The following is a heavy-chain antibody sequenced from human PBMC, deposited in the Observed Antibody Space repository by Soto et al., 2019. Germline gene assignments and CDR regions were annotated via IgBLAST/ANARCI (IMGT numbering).Heavy chain of an antibody. D-gene: IGHD6-13*01. Sequence: PSETLSLTCAVSGGSISSSNWWSWVRQPPGKGLEWIEEIYHSGSTNYNPSLKSRVTISVDKSKNQFSLKLSSVTAADTAVYYCARGSELAAAPGGAFDIWGQGTMVIVSS. V-gene: IGHV4-4*02. J-gene: IGHJ3*02. CDR1: GGSISSSNW. CDR2: IYHSGST. CDR3: ARGSELAAAPGGAFDI.